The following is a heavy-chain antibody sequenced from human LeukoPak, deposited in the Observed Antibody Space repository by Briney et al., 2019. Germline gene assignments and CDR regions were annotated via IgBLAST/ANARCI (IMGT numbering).Heavy chain of an antibody. Sequence: GGSLRLSCAASGFTYDSYAMTWVRQAPGKGLEWVSGISRSGYSTYYADSVKGRFTISRDNSKNTLFLQMNSLRAEDTAVYYCAKAEGSNPPYDYWGQGTLVTVSS. J-gene: IGHJ4*02. CDR3: AKAEGSNPPYDY. D-gene: IGHD4-23*01. CDR1: GFTYDSYA. CDR2: ISRSGYST. V-gene: IGHV3-23*01.